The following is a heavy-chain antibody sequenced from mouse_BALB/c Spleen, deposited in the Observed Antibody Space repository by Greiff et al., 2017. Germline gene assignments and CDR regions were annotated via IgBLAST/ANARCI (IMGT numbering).Heavy chain of an antibody. CDR3: ARGEGPYFDV. Sequence: EVQLQESGAELVRPGALVKLSCKASGFNIKDYYMHWVKQRPEQGLEWIGWIDPENGNTIYDPKFQGKASITADTSSNTAYLQLSSLTSEDTAVYYCARGEGPYFDVWGAGTTVTVSS. CDR1: GFNIKDYY. J-gene: IGHJ1*01. V-gene: IGHV14-1*02. CDR2: IDPENGNT.